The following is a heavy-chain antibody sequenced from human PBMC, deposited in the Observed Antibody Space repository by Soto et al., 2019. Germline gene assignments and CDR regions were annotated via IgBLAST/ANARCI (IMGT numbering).Heavy chain of an antibody. V-gene: IGHV1-18*01. CDR3: ARVDPRGVAVVRDY. CDR1: GNTFASHG. Sequence: QVQLVQSGPEVKKPGASVKVSCKASGNTFASHGFSWVRQAPGQGREWMGWISGFNGQTNYALKFQGRVTLTTDTSTSTAYMELRSLRSEDTAVYFCARVDPRGVAVVRDYWGQGTLVTVSS. J-gene: IGHJ4*02. CDR2: ISGFNGQT. D-gene: IGHD3-10*01.